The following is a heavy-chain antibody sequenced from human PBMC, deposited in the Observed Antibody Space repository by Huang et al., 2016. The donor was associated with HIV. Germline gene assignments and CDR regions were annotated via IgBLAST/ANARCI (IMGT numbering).Heavy chain of an antibody. CDR1: GYTLTELS. CDR2: FAPEHGET. J-gene: IGHJ3*02. V-gene: IGHV1-24*01. CDR3: AAGYDTYYDI. Sequence: QVQLVQSGAEVKKPGASVKVSCKVSGYTLTELSIHWVRQAPGKGLGWMGGFAPEHGETIYAQNFQGRVTMTEDTSADTAYMELHSLRTEDTAVYYCAAGYDTYYDIWGQGTMVIASS. D-gene: IGHD2-21*01.